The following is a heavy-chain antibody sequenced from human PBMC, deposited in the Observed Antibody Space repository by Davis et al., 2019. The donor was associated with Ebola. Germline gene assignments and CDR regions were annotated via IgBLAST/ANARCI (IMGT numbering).Heavy chain of an antibody. CDR2: VDSSSTYI. Sequence: GGSLRLSCAASGFTFSTYTMNWVRQAPGQGLEWVSSVDSSSTYIFYSDSLKGRFTISRDNAKNSVYLQMNSLRVEDTAIYYCARADHTYSSWGIDYWGQGILVTVSS. D-gene: IGHD3-16*01. J-gene: IGHJ4*02. CDR3: ARADHTYSSWGIDY. V-gene: IGHV3-21*01. CDR1: GFTFSTYT.